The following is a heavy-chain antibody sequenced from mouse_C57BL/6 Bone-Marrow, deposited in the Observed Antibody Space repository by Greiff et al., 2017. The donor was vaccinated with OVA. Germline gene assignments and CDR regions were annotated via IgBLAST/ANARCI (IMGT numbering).Heavy chain of an antibody. CDR3: ARSFYSNYEKGDY. J-gene: IGHJ2*01. V-gene: IGHV1-59*01. D-gene: IGHD2-5*01. CDR1: GYTFTSYW. CDR2: IDPSDSYT. Sequence: VKLQQPGAELVRPGTSVTLSCKASGYTFTSYWMHWVKQRPGQGLEWIGVIDPSDSYTNYNQKFKGKATLTVDTSSSTAYMQLSSLTSEDSAVYYCARSFYSNYEKGDYWGQGTTLTVSS.